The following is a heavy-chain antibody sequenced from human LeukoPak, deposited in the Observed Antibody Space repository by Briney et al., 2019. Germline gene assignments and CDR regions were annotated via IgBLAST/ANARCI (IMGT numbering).Heavy chain of an antibody. CDR2: INPNSGGT. CDR3: ARVKSGYSSGWYRGYIDY. Sequence: ASVKVSCKASGYTFTGYYMHWVRQAPGQGLEWMGRINPNSGGTNYAQKFQGRVTMPRDTSISTAYMELSRLRSDDTAVYYCARVKSGYSSGWYRGYIDYWGQGTLVTVSS. D-gene: IGHD6-19*01. J-gene: IGHJ4*02. V-gene: IGHV1-2*06. CDR1: GYTFTGYY.